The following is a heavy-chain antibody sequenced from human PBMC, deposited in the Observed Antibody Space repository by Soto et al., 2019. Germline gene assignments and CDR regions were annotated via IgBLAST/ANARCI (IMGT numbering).Heavy chain of an antibody. CDR2: ISSNGGST. V-gene: IGHV3-64*01. CDR1: GSTFSSYA. CDR3: ARAGRYCSGGSCYSSGWFDP. J-gene: IGHJ5*02. Sequence: GGSLRLSCAASGSTFSSYAMHWVRQAPGKGLEYVSAISSNGGSTYYASSVKGRFTISRDNSKNTLYLQMGSLRAEDMAVYYWARAGRYCSGGSCYSSGWFDPWGQGTLVTVSS. D-gene: IGHD2-15*01.